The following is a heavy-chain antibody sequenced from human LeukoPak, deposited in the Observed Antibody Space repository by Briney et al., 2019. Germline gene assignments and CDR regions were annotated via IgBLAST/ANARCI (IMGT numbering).Heavy chain of an antibody. CDR3: ASRKGGWNWFDP. J-gene: IGHJ5*02. V-gene: IGHV1-18*01. D-gene: IGHD2-15*01. CDR2: ISAYNGNT. CDR1: GYTFTSYG. Sequence: ASVKVSCKASGYTFTSYGISWVRQAPGRGLEWMGWISAYNGNTNYAQKLQGRVTMTTDTSTSTAYMELRSLRSDDTAVYYCASRKGGWNWFDPWGQGTLVTVSS.